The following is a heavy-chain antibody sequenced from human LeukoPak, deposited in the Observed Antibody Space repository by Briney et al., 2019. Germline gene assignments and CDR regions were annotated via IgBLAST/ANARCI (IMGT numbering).Heavy chain of an antibody. CDR1: GYTFTSYG. J-gene: IGHJ6*03. D-gene: IGHD3-9*01. CDR2: ISAYNGNT. CDR3: ARDYYYDILTGYSYYMDV. V-gene: IGHV1-18*01. Sequence: ASVKVSCKASGYTFTSYGISWVRQAPGQGLEWMGWISAYNGNTNYAQKLQGRVTMTRDTSISTAYMELSRLRSDDTAVYYCARDYYYDILTGYSYYMDVWGKGTTVTVSS.